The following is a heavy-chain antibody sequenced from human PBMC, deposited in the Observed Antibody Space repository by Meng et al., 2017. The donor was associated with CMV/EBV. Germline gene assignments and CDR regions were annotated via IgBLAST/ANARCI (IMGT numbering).Heavy chain of an antibody. Sequence: GSLRLSCAVYGGSFSGYYWSWIRQPPGKGLEWIGEINHSGSTNYNPSLKSRVTISVDTSKNQFSLKLSSVTAADTAVYYCARGLYCSSTSCYRKYFEPWGRGTLVTVSS. CDR2: INHSGST. J-gene: IGHJ2*01. CDR1: GGSFSGYY. CDR3: ARGLYCSSTSCYRKYFEP. D-gene: IGHD2-2*01. V-gene: IGHV4-34*01.